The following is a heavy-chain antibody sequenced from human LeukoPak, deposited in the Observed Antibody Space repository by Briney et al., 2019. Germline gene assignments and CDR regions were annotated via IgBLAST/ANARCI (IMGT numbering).Heavy chain of an antibody. Sequence: ASVKVSCKASGGTFSSYAISWVRQAPGQGLEWMGGIIPIFGTANYAQKFQGRVTITTDESTSTAYMELSSLRPEDTAVYYCARGGRDGPYYFDYWGQGTLVTVSS. V-gene: IGHV1-69*05. CDR3: ARGGRDGPYYFDY. CDR1: GGTFSSYA. D-gene: IGHD5-24*01. CDR2: IIPIFGTA. J-gene: IGHJ4*02.